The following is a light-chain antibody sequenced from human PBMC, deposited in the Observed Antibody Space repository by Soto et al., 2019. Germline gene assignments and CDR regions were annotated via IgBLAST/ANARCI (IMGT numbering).Light chain of an antibody. CDR3: QQFNSYPLT. J-gene: IGKJ1*01. CDR2: AAS. V-gene: IGKV1-9*01. CDR1: QAISDD. Sequence: IQLTQAPSSLSASVGDRVTITCLASQAISDDLAWYQQKPGKAPKVLIYAASTLQSGVPSRFGGSGAGTDFTLTISRLQPEDCATDYCQQFNSYPLTFGEGTKVDI.